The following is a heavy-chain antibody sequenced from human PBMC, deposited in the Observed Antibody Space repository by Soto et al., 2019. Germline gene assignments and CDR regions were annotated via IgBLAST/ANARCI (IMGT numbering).Heavy chain of an antibody. CDR2: INPIGGST. V-gene: IGHV1-46*01. Sequence: ASVKVSCKASGYTFTSYYMHWVRQAPGQGLEWMGIINPIGGSTNYAQKFQGRVTMTRDTSTSTVYMELRSLRSEDTAMYYCARRTYRSGWRHYFDYWGQGTLVTVSS. CDR3: ARRTYRSGWRHYFDY. CDR1: GYTFTSYY. D-gene: IGHD6-19*01. J-gene: IGHJ4*02.